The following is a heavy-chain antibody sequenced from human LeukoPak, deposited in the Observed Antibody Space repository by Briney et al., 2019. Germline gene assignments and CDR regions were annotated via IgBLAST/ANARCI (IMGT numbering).Heavy chain of an antibody. CDR3: ARVGRNGWDFDH. Sequence: GGSLRLSCAASGFTFSTYWMTWVRQAPGKGLEWVTIINEGGGLTFYVDSVKGRFSISRDNSKNSLSLQMSTLRVEDTAMYYCARVGRNGWDFDHWGQGTLVTVSS. CDR1: GFTFSTYW. V-gene: IGHV3-7*01. D-gene: IGHD6-19*01. CDR2: INEGGGLT. J-gene: IGHJ4*02.